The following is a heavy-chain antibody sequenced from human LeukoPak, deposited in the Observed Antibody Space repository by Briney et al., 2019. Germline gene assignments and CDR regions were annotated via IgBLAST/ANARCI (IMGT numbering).Heavy chain of an antibody. Sequence: QPGGSLRLSCAASGFTFSSYWMHWVRQAPGKGLAWVSRISTDGSITSYAGSVKGRFTISRDNAKNTLYLQMNSLRAEDTAVYYCARSSNYSYAYWGQGTLVSVSS. CDR3: ARSSNYSYAY. D-gene: IGHD3-16*01. J-gene: IGHJ4*02. CDR1: GFTFSSYW. V-gene: IGHV3-74*01. CDR2: ISTDGSIT.